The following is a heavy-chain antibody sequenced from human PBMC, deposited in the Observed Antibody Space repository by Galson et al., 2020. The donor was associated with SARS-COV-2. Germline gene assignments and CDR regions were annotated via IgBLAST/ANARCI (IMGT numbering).Heavy chain of an antibody. CDR2: IDWDEDK. Sequence: ESGPTLVKPTQTLTLTCTFSGFSLSTSGMCVSWIRQPPGKALEWLARIDWDEDKYYSTSLKTRLTISKDTSKNQVVLTMTNMDPVDTATYYCARILGVDGYNLRGEFDYWGQGTLVTVSS. CDR3: ARILGVDGYNLRGEFDY. J-gene: IGHJ4*02. V-gene: IGHV2-70*11. D-gene: IGHD5-12*01. CDR1: GFSLSTSGMC.